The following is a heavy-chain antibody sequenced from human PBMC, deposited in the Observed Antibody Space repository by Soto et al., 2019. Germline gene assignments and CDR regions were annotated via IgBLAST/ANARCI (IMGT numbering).Heavy chain of an antibody. CDR1: GGSISSSSYY. V-gene: IGHV4-39*01. J-gene: IGHJ5*02. CDR3: ARHRGKDDFWSGYPELDWFDP. CDR2: IYYSGST. Sequence: SETLSLTCTVSGGSISSSSYYWGWIRQPPGKGLEWIGSIYYSGSTYYNPSLKSRVTISVDTSKNQFSLRLSSVTAADTAVYYCARHRGKDDFWSGYPELDWFDPWGQGTLVTVSS. D-gene: IGHD3-3*01.